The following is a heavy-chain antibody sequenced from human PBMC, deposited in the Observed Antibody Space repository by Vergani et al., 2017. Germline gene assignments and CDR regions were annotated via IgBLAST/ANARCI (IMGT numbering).Heavy chain of an antibody. D-gene: IGHD3-22*01. Sequence: QVQLQQSGPGLVKPSQTLSLTCAISGDSVSSNSAAWNWIRQSPSRGLEWLGRTYYRSKWYNDYAVSVKSRITINPDTSKNQFSLKLSSVTAADTAVYYCARGPWYYYDSSGYTWGQGTLVTVSS. CDR1: GDSVSSNSAA. J-gene: IGHJ5*02. CDR2: TYYRSKWYN. CDR3: ARGPWYYYDSSGYT. V-gene: IGHV6-1*01.